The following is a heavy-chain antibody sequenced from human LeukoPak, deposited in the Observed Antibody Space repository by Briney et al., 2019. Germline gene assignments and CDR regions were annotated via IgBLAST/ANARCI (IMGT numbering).Heavy chain of an antibody. J-gene: IGHJ1*01. V-gene: IGHV4-39*01. CDR3: ARHVSGEYFQH. CDR1: GGSISSSSHY. D-gene: IGHD3-10*01. Sequence: SETLSLTCTVSGGSISSSSHYWGWIRQPPGKGLEWIGSMYYSGGTYYNPSLKSRVTISVDTSKNQFSLKLSSVTAADTAVYYCARHVSGEYFQHWGQGTLVTVSS. CDR2: MYYSGGT.